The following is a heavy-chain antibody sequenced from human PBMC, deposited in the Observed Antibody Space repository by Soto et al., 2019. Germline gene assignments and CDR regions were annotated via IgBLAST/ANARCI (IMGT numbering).Heavy chain of an antibody. CDR2: NSWNSGSI. Sequence: EVQLVESGGGLVQPGRSLRLSCAASGFTFDDYAMHWVRQAPGKGLEWVSGNSWNSGSIGYADSVKGRFTISRDNAKNSPYLQMNSLRAEDTALYYCAKSGNYDILTGPTQYYFDYWGQGTLVTVSS. CDR3: AKSGNYDILTGPTQYYFDY. CDR1: GFTFDDYA. J-gene: IGHJ4*02. V-gene: IGHV3-9*01. D-gene: IGHD3-9*01.